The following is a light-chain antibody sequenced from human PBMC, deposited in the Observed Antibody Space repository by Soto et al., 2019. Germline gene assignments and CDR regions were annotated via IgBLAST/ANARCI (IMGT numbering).Light chain of an antibody. Sequence: DIQMTQSPSSLSASVGDRVTMTCRASQTISSYLNWYQQKPGKAPNLLIYAASSLQSGVPSRFSGSGSVTGFTFAIKSLQTEDFAISYCQQAYSSPRTFGQGTKVEIK. CDR3: QQAYSSPRT. V-gene: IGKV1-39*01. J-gene: IGKJ1*01. CDR2: AAS. CDR1: QTISSY.